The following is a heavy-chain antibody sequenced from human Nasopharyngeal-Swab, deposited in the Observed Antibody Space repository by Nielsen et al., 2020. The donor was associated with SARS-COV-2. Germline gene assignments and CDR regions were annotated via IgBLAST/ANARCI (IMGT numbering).Heavy chain of an antibody. CDR3: AKVPTAFGGVIAELDY. V-gene: IGHV3-53*01. D-gene: IGHD3-16*02. J-gene: IGHJ4*02. CDR1: GFTVSSNY. CDR2: IYSGGST. Sequence: GESLKISCAASGFTVSSNYMSWVRQAPGKGLEWVSVIYSGGSTYYADSVKGRFTISRDNSKNTLYLQMNSLRAEDTAVYYCAKVPTAFGGVIAELDYWGQGTLVTVSS.